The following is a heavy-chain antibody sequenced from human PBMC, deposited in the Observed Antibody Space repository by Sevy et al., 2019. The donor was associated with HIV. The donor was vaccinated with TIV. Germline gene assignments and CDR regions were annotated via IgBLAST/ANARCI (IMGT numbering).Heavy chain of an antibody. CDR3: ARAVFSTSGTYYFDC. Sequence: SETLSLTCIVSGASITTNYWSWIRQPAGKGLELIGRIYNRGNTDYNTNYNPSLESRVSMSIDTSKNQFSLNLSSVTVADTAVYYCARAVFSTSGTYYFDCWGQGTLVTVSS. D-gene: IGHD5-12*01. CDR1: GASITTNY. J-gene: IGHJ4*02. CDR2: IYNRGNTDYNT. V-gene: IGHV4-4*07.